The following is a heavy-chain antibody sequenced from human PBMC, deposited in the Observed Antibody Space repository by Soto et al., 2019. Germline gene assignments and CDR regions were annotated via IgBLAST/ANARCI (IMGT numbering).Heavy chain of an antibody. CDR1: GFTFSSYA. Sequence: GWSLRLSCAASGFTFSSYAMSWVRQAPGKGLEWVSSISGSGGSTYYADSVKGRFTISRDNSKNTLYLQMNSLRAEDTAVYYCANLYGDYFYYFDYWGEGTMGTVSS. J-gene: IGHJ4*02. V-gene: IGHV3-23*01. CDR3: ANLYGDYFYYFDY. CDR2: ISGSGGST. D-gene: IGHD4-17*01.